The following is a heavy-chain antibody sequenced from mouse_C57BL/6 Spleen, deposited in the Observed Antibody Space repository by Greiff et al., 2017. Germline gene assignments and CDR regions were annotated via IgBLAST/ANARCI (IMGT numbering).Heavy chain of an antibody. V-gene: IGHV1-52*01. Sequence: VQLQQSGAELVRPGSSVKLSCKASGYTFTSYWMHWVKQRPIQGLEWIGNIDPSDSETHYNQKFKDKATLTVDKSSSTAYMQLSSLTSEDSAVYYCARGGYGTWDYWGQGTTLTVSS. D-gene: IGHD2-2*01. CDR2: IDPSDSET. CDR1: GYTFTSYW. CDR3: ARGGYGTWDY. J-gene: IGHJ2*01.